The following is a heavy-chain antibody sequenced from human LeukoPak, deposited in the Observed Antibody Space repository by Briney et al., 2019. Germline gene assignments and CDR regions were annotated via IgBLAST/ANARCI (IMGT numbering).Heavy chain of an antibody. CDR1: GDSISSYF. CDR2: IYYSGNT. V-gene: IGHV4-59*01. J-gene: IGHJ4*02. CDR3: ARAARYCSGGSCWDY. Sequence: PSETLSLTCTVSGDSISSYFWSWIRQPPGKGLEWIGYIYYSGNTNYNPSLKSRVTISVDTSKNQFSLKLTSVTAADTAIYYCARAARYCSGGSCWDYWGQGTLVTVSS. D-gene: IGHD2-15*01.